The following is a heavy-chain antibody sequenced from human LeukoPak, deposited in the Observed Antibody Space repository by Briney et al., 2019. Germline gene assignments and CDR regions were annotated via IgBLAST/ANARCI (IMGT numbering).Heavy chain of an antibody. Sequence: PSETLSLTCTVSGGSISSHYWSWIRQPPGKGLEWIAYIYYSGSTNYNPSLKCRVTISVDTSKNQFSLKLSSVTAADTAVYYCARDASYSSGWWAGAFDIWGQGTMVTVSS. V-gene: IGHV4-59*11. CDR2: IYYSGST. CDR1: GGSISSHY. D-gene: IGHD6-19*01. CDR3: ARDASYSSGWWAGAFDI. J-gene: IGHJ3*02.